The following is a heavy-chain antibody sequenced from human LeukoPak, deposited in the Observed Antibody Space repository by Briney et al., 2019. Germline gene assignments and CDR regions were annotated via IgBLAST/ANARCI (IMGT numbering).Heavy chain of an antibody. V-gene: IGHV3-7*01. CDR2: IKQDGSEK. CDR3: ARDAFTIFGVVTPRGAWFDP. Sequence: GGSLSLSCAASGFTFSSYGMSWVRQAPGKGLEWVANIKQDGSEKYYVDSVKGRFTISRDNAKNSLYLQMNSLRAEDTAVYYCARDAFTIFGVVTPRGAWFDPWGQGTLVTVSS. CDR1: GFTFSSYG. D-gene: IGHD3-3*01. J-gene: IGHJ5*02.